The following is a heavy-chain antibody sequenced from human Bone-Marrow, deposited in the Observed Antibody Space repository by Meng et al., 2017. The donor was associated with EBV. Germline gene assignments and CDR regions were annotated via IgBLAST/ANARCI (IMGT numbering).Heavy chain of an antibody. CDR2: ISGSGGST. CDR1: GFTFSSYS. V-gene: IGHV3-23*01. CDR3: AKSDYGDYSY. J-gene: IGHJ4*02. Sequence: EVQLLESGGGLVQPGGSLRLSCAASGFTFSSYSMSWVRQAPGKGLEWVSAISGSGGSTYYADSVKGLFTISRDNSKNTLYLQMNTLRAEDTAVYYCAKSDYGDYSYWGQGTLVTVSS. D-gene: IGHD4-17*01.